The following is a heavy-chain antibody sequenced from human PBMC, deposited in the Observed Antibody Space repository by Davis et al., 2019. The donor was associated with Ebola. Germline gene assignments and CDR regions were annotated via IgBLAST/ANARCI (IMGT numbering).Heavy chain of an antibody. Sequence: SETLSLTCTVSGGSISSSSYYWGWIRQPPGKGLEWIGSIYYSGSTYYNPSLKSRVTISVDTSKNQFSLKLSSVTAADTAVYYCARQLDGLDYWGQGTLVTVSS. D-gene: IGHD6-6*01. CDR3: ARQLDGLDY. V-gene: IGHV4-39*01. CDR2: IYYSGST. J-gene: IGHJ4*02. CDR1: GGSISSSSYY.